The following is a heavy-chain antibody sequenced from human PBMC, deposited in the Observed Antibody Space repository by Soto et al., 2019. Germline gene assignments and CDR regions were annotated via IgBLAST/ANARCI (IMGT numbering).Heavy chain of an antibody. CDR1: GFTFSSYS. J-gene: IGHJ4*02. CDR2: ISSSSRYI. Sequence: PGGSLRLSCAASGFTFSSYSMNWVHQAPGKGLEWVSSISSSSRYIYYADSVKGRFTISRDNAKNSLYLQMNSLRAEDTAVYYCARADYFDYWGQGTLVTVSS. CDR3: ARADYFDY. V-gene: IGHV3-21*01.